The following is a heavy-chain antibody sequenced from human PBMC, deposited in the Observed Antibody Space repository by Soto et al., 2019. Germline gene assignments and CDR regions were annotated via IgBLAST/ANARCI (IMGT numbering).Heavy chain of an antibody. D-gene: IGHD2-15*01. CDR3: ARSQEVGAHFFDS. Sequence: VGSLRLSCEASGFTFSKFDMHWVRQPTGKGLEWVSTIGISGDTYYAVSVKGRFTISRDNAKNSLSLQMNSLRAGDTALYFCARSQEVGAHFFDSWGQGTQVIVSS. CDR1: GFTFSKFD. J-gene: IGHJ4*02. V-gene: IGHV3-13*04. CDR2: IGISGDT.